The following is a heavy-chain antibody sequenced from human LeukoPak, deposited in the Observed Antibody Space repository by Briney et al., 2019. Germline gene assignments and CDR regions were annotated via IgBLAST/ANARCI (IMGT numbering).Heavy chain of an antibody. Sequence: SETLSLTCTVSGGSVSSYNYYWSWIRQPPGKGLEWIGNIYYSGSTNYNPSLKSRVTISVDTSKNQFSLKLSSVTAADTAVYYCARDGLGYAADYWGQGTLVTVSS. V-gene: IGHV4-61*01. J-gene: IGHJ4*02. CDR3: ARDGLGYAADY. CDR2: IYYSGST. CDR1: GGSVSSYNYY. D-gene: IGHD5-12*01.